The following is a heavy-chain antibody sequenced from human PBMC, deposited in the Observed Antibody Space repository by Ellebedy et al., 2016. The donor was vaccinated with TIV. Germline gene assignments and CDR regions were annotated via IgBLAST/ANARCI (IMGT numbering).Heavy chain of an antibody. J-gene: IGHJ4*02. CDR2: INPDGSEQ. Sequence: GESLKISXAASGFTFDTYRMSWVRQAPGKGLEWVALINPDGSEQFYVDSVKGRFTISRDNAKSSLFLQMNNLRVEDTAVYYCATGGGSGFGYWGQGTLVTVSS. D-gene: IGHD3-16*01. CDR3: ATGGGSGFGY. V-gene: IGHV3-7*03. CDR1: GFTFDTYR.